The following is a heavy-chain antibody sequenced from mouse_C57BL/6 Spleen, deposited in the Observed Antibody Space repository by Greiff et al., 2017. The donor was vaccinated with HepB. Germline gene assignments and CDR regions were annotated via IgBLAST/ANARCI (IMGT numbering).Heavy chain of an antibody. D-gene: IGHD4-1*01. CDR3: ARTGTSDY. J-gene: IGHJ2*01. CDR2: IYPGDGDT. Sequence: VQLKESGPELVKPGASVKISCKASGYAFSSSWMNWVKQRPGKGLEWIGRIYPGDGDTNYNGKFKGKATLTADKSSSTAYMQLSSLTSEDSAVYFCARTGTSDYWGKGTTLTVSS. CDR1: GYAFSSSW. V-gene: IGHV1-82*01.